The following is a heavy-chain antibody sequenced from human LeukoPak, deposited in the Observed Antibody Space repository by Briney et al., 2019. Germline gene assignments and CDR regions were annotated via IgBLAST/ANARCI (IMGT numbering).Heavy chain of an antibody. CDR2: ISAYNGNT. J-gene: IGHJ2*01. D-gene: IGHD5-18*01. V-gene: IGHV1-18*04. Sequence: GASVKVSCKASGYTFTSYGISWVRQAPGQGRDGMEWISAYNGNTNYAQKLQGRVTMTTDTSTSTAYMELRSLRSDDTAVYYCARDRIQLWSGYWYFDLWGRGTLVTVSS. CDR1: GYTFTSYG. CDR3: ARDRIQLWSGYWYFDL.